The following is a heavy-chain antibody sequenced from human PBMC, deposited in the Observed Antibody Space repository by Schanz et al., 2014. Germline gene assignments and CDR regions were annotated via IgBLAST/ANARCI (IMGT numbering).Heavy chain of an antibody. Sequence: EVQLLESGGGLVQPGGSLRLSCVASGFTFFGSFAMSWVRQAPGKGLEWVSAINWSDGSTGYADSVKGRFTISRDNAKNSLYLQMNSLRAEDTAVYYCAKDHAGSDILTALGNWGQGTLVAVSS. CDR3: AKDHAGSDILTALGN. D-gene: IGHD3-9*01. CDR2: INWSDGST. V-gene: IGHV3-20*04. J-gene: IGHJ4*02. CDR1: GFTFFGSFA.